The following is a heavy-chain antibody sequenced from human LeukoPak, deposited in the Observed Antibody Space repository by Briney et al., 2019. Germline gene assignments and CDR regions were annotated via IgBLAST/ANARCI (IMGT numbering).Heavy chain of an antibody. V-gene: IGHV3-21*01. J-gene: IGHJ4*02. CDR1: GFTFSNFG. D-gene: IGHD6-13*01. CDR3: ARDRASSWYFDY. CDR2: ISSSSSYI. Sequence: PGGSLRLSCAASGFTFSNFGMNWVRQAPGKGLEWVSSISSSSSYIYYADSVKGRFTISRDNAKNSLYLQMNSLRAEDTAVYYCARDRASSWYFDYWGQGTLVTVSS.